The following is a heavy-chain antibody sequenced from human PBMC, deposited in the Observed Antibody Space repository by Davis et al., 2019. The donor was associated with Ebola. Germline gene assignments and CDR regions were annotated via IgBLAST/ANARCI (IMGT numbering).Heavy chain of an antibody. CDR2: ISSSSRYI. Sequence: GGSLRLSCVASGFTFSDYSMNWVRQAPGKGLEWVSSISSSSRYIYYADSVKGRFTISRDNAKNSLYLQMNSLRAEDTAVYYCARRLGSNSNFDSWGQGTLVTVSS. CDR3: ARRLGSNSNFDS. D-gene: IGHD4-23*01. V-gene: IGHV3-21*01. CDR1: GFTFSDYS. J-gene: IGHJ4*02.